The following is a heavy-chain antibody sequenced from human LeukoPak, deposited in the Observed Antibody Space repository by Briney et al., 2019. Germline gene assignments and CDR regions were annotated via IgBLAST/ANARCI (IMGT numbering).Heavy chain of an antibody. CDR3: AREGRDFDWLFDY. D-gene: IGHD3-9*01. V-gene: IGHV4-4*02. CDR2: IYHSGST. CDR1: GGSISSSNW. Sequence: PSGTLSLTCAVSGGSISSSNWWSWVRQPPGKGLEWIGEIYHSGSTYYNPPLKSRLTISIDRSKNQFSLKLSSVTAADTAVYYCAREGRDFDWLFDYWGQGTLVTVSS. J-gene: IGHJ4*02.